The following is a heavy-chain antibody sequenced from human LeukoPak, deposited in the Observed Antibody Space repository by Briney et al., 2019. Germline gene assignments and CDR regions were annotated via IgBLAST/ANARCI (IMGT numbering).Heavy chain of an antibody. J-gene: IGHJ4*02. V-gene: IGHV5-51*01. D-gene: IGHD1-7*01. CDR3: ARLGRYNWNYEGVYFDY. CDR2: IYPGDSDT. CDR1: GYSFSTYW. Sequence: GESLKISCKGSGYSFSTYWIGWVRQMPGKGLEWMGIIYPGDSDTRYSPSFQGQVTISADKSISTAYLQWSSLKASDTAMYYCARLGRYNWNYEGVYFDYWGQGTLVTVSS.